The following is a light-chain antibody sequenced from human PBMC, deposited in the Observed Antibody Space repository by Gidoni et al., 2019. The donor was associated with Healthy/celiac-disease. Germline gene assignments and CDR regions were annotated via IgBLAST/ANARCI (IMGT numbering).Light chain of an antibody. Sequence: DIPLTQSPSTLSASVGDRVTITCRASQSISSWLAWYLQKPGKAPKLLIYKASSLESGVPSRFSGSGSGTEFTLTISSLQPDDCATYYCQQYNSSPITFGQGTRLEIK. V-gene: IGKV1-5*03. CDR2: KAS. CDR3: QQYNSSPIT. CDR1: QSISSW. J-gene: IGKJ5*01.